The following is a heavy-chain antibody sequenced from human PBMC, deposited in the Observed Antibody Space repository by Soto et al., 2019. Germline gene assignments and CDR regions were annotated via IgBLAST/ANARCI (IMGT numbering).Heavy chain of an antibody. V-gene: IGHV3-11*05. CDR1: GFTFSTYY. CDR3: AREYYYTMDV. J-gene: IGHJ6*02. Sequence: QVQLVESGGGLDKPGGSLSLSCEASGFTFSTYYMCWIRQAPGKGLEWVSNITSGSTSTAYADSVKGRFTISRDDAKNSLYLQMNSLRAEDTALYYCAREYYYTMDVWGQGTTVTVSS. CDR2: ITSGSTST.